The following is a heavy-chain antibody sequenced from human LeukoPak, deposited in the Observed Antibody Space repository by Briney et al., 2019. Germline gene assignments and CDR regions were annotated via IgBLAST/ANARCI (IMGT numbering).Heavy chain of an antibody. CDR2: ISYDGSNK. Sequence: RGSLRLSCAASGFIFNSYAMSWVRQAPGKGLEWVAVISYDGSNKYYADSVKGRFTISRDNSKNTLYLQMNSLRAEDTAVYYCAKDVDVYVGYFDYWGQGTLVTVSS. CDR1: GFIFNSYA. D-gene: IGHD1-14*01. V-gene: IGHV3-30*18. J-gene: IGHJ4*02. CDR3: AKDVDVYVGYFDY.